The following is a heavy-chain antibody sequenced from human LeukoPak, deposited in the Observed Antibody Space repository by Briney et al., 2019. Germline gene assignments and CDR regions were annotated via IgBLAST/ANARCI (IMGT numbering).Heavy chain of an antibody. CDR2: IYNDGST. J-gene: IGHJ3*02. CDR1: GFTVSSSY. D-gene: IGHD2/OR15-2a*01. Sequence: PGGSLRLSCEASGFTVSSSYMSWVRQAPGKGLEWASIIYNDGSTYYADSMKGRFTISRDNSKNTLYLQVNSLRAEDTAMYYCARNILFAFDIWGQGTMVTVSS. CDR3: ARNILFAFDI. V-gene: IGHV3-53*01.